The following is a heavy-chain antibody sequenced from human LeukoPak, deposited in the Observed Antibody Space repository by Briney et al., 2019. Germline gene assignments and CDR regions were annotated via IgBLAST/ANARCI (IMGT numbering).Heavy chain of an antibody. Sequence: GGSLRLSCAASGFTFSSYSMNWVRQAPGKGLEWVSYISSSSSTIYYADSVKGRFTISRDNAKNSLYLQMNSLRAEDTAVYYCARDKFTFGGVYYYYYGMDVWGQGTTVTVSS. V-gene: IGHV3-48*01. CDR2: ISSSSSTI. CDR3: ARDKFTFGGVYYYYYGMDV. D-gene: IGHD3-16*01. J-gene: IGHJ6*02. CDR1: GFTFSSYS.